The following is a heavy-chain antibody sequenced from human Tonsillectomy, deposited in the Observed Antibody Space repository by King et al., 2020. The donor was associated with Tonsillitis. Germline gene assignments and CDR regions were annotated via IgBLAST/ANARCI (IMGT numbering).Heavy chain of an antibody. J-gene: IGHJ6*02. CDR2: ISGSGGST. CDR1: EFTFSSYA. V-gene: IGHV3-23*04. Sequence: DVQLVESGGGLVQPGGSLRLSCAASEFTFSSYAMSWVRQAPGKGLEWVSAISGSGGSTYYADAVKGRFTISRDNSKNTVYLQMNSLRAEDTAVYYCAKDYYDSGSYFNYYYHGMDVWGQGTTVTVSS. D-gene: IGHD3-10*01. CDR3: AKDYYDSGSYFNYYYHGMDV.